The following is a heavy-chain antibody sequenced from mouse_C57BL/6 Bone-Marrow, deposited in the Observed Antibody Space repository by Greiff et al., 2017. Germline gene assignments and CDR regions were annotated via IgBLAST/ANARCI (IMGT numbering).Heavy chain of an antibody. J-gene: IGHJ3*01. CDR1: GYAFTNYL. CDR2: INPGSGGT. V-gene: IGHV1-54*01. Sequence: QVQLQQSGAELVRPGTSVKVSCKASGYAFTNYLIERVKQRPGQGLEWIGVINPGSGGTNYNEKFKGKATLTADKSSSTAYMQLSSLTSEDSAVYFCARGYSGFFAYWGQGTLVTVSA. CDR3: ARGYSGFFAY. D-gene: IGHD2-3*01.